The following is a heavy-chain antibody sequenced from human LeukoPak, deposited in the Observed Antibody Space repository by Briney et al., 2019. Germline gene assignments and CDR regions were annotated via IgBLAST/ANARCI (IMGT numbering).Heavy chain of an antibody. CDR1: GFTFSSYA. CDR2: IKQDESEK. D-gene: IGHD6-13*01. V-gene: IGHV3-7*03. Sequence: PGGSLRLSCAASGFTFSSYAMSWVRQAPGKGLEWVANIKQDESEKYYVDSVKGRFTISRDNAKNSLYLQMNSLRAEDTAVYYCASVKGSGSSSWYSRYYFDYWGQGTLVTVSS. J-gene: IGHJ4*02. CDR3: ASVKGSGSSSWYSRYYFDY.